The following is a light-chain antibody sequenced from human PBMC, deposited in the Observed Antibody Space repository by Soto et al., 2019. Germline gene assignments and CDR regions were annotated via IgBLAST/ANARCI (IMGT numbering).Light chain of an antibody. V-gene: IGKV3-15*01. CDR2: AAS. Sequence: EIVMTQSPATLSMSPGERATLSCRASQSVNRNLAWYQQKPGQAPRLLISAASTRATGIPARFSGSGSETEFTLTISSLQSEDFAVYYWQQYNNWWTFGQGTKVEMK. CDR1: QSVNRN. CDR3: QQYNNWWT. J-gene: IGKJ1*01.